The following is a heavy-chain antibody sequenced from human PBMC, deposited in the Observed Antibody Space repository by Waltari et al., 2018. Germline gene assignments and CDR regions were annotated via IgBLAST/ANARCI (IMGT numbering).Heavy chain of an antibody. CDR3: ARSGSQGAFDI. CDR2: SYSGGST. CDR1: GFTVSSNY. Sequence: EVQLVESGGGLVQPGGSLRLSCAASGFTVSSNYMSWVRQAPGKGREWVSVSYSGGSTYYADSVKGRFTISRDNSKNTLYLQMNSLRAEDTAVYYCARSGSQGAFDIWGQGTMVTVSS. V-gene: IGHV3-66*02. J-gene: IGHJ3*02.